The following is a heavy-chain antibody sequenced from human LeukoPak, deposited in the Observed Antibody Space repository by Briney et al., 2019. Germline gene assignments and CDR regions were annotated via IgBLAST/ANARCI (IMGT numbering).Heavy chain of an antibody. CDR3: NGANANH. J-gene: IGHJ1*01. CDR1: GFTFSSYW. Sequence: SGGSLRLSCAASGFTFSSYWMHWVRQAPGKGLVWVSGVNTDGRPTIYADSMKGRFTISRDNAKNTLYLQMNSLRAEDTAVYYCNGANANHGGQGTQVTVSS. V-gene: IGHV3-74*01. D-gene: IGHD4/OR15-4a*01. CDR2: VNTDGRPT.